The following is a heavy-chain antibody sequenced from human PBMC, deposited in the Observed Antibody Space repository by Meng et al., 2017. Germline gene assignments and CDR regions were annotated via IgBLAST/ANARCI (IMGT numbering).Heavy chain of an antibody. CDR2: IYTSEST. D-gene: IGHD2-2*01. CDR1: GGSISSGSYY. Sequence: LRLSCTVSGGSISSGSYYWSWIRQPAGKGLEWIGRIYTSESTNYNPSLKSRVTIAVNTSKNQFSRKLSAVSAARTAVDYCARGVVAAAIWGQGPLVTVSS. V-gene: IGHV4-61*02. J-gene: IGHJ4*02. CDR3: ARGVVAAAI.